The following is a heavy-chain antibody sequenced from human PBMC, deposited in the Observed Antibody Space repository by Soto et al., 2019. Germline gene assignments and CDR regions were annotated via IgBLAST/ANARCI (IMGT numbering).Heavy chain of an antibody. V-gene: IGHV3-30*18. CDR3: AKDASTYYDYVWGSSYFDY. CDR2: ISYDGSNK. Sequence: QPGGSLRLSCAASGFTFSSYGMHWVRQAPGKGLEWVAVISYDGSNKYYADSVKGRFTISRDNSKNTLYLQMNSLRAEDTAVYYCAKDASTYYDYVWGSSYFDYWGQGTLVTVSS. CDR1: GFTFSSYG. D-gene: IGHD3-16*01. J-gene: IGHJ4*02.